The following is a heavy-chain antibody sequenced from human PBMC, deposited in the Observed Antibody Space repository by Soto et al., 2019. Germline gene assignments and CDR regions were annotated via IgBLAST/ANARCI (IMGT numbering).Heavy chain of an antibody. CDR1: GYTFTSYD. CDR2: MNPNSGNT. CDR3: ARVMHYDFWSGYYTGGWFDP. J-gene: IGHJ5*02. V-gene: IGHV1-8*01. D-gene: IGHD3-3*01. Sequence: ASVKVSCKASGYTFTSYDINWVRQATGQGLEWMGWMNPNSGNTGYAQKFQGRVTMTRNTSIGTAYMELSSLRSEDTAVYYCARVMHYDFWSGYYTGGWFDPWGQGTLVTVSS.